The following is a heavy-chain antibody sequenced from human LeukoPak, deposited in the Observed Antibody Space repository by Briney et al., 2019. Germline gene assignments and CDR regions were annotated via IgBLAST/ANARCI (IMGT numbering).Heavy chain of an antibody. J-gene: IGHJ5*02. CDR2: MYDSGIT. D-gene: IGHD3-10*01. V-gene: IGHV4-38-2*01. CDR1: GYSINRAYY. Sequence: SETLSLTCAVSGYSINRAYYWGWIRQPPGKGLEWIASMYDSGITYYNSSLKSRATISVDTSKNQFSLKLNSVTAADTSVYYCARLTPGKNWFDPWGHGTLVTVSS. CDR3: ARLTPGKNWFDP.